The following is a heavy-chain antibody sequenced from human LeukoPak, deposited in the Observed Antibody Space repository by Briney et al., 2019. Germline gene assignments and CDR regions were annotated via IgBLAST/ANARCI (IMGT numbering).Heavy chain of an antibody. Sequence: SQTLSLTCAISGDSVSSNSAAWNWIRQSPSRGLEWLGRTYYRSKWYNDYAVSVKSRITIDPDTSKNQFSLQLNSVTPEDTAVYYCARNVERGYSYGYVGTFDYWGQGTLVTVSS. D-gene: IGHD5-18*01. CDR2: TYYRSKWYN. CDR1: GDSVSSNSAA. CDR3: ARNVERGYSYGYVGTFDY. V-gene: IGHV6-1*01. J-gene: IGHJ4*02.